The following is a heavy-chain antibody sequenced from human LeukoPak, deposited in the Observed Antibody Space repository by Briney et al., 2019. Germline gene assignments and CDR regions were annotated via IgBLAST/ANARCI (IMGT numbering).Heavy chain of an antibody. V-gene: IGHV4-39*01. Sequence: EALSLTCIVPGGSISISISYWGWTRQPPGKGLEWLACVFDSESTYCNPSLKSRVPMPVETSRNQFSLKLSSLTASDTAGDYCAMNFAMAFDIWGQGTMVTVSS. CDR1: GGSISISISY. CDR2: VFDSEST. CDR3: AMNFAMAFDI. J-gene: IGHJ3*02. D-gene: IGHD2-2*01.